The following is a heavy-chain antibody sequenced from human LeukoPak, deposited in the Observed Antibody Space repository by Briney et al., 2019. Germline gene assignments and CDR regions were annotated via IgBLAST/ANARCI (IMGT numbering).Heavy chain of an antibody. CDR3: PRGGKRAVAGGYYYMDV. CDR2: INPSGGST. CDR1: GYTFTSYY. Sequence: ASVKVSCKASGYTFTSYYMHLVRQAPGQGLEWMGIINPSGGSTSYAQKFQGRVTMTRDTSTSTVYMELSSLRSEDTAVYYCPRGGKRAVAGGYYYMDVWGEGTTVTVSS. D-gene: IGHD6-19*01. J-gene: IGHJ6*03. V-gene: IGHV1-46*01.